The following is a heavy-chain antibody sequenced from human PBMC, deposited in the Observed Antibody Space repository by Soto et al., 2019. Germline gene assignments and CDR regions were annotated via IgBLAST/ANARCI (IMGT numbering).Heavy chain of an antibody. Sequence: QVQLQESGPGLVKPSETLSLTCTVSGGSISNYYWSWIRQPPGKGLEWIAYIYYSRSTNYNPSLKSRVTISVDTSKNQSSLKLSSVTAADTAVYYCARGGWRLIDYWGQGTLVTVSS. J-gene: IGHJ4*02. V-gene: IGHV4-59*08. CDR3: ARGGWRLIDY. CDR2: IYYSRST. D-gene: IGHD2-21*02. CDR1: GGSISNYY.